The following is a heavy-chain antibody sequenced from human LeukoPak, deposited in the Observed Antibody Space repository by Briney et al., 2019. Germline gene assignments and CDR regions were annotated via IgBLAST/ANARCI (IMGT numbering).Heavy chain of an antibody. D-gene: IGHD3-10*01. J-gene: IGHJ4*02. V-gene: IGHV1-69*04. CDR3: ARDQGYYGSGSYYPD. Sequence: ASVKVSCKASGGTFSSYAISWVRQAPGQGLEWMGRIIPIPGIANYAQKLQGRVTMTTDTSTSTAYMELRSLRSDDTAVYYCARDQGYYGSGSYYPDWGQGTLVTVSS. CDR1: GGTFSSYA. CDR2: IIPIPGIA.